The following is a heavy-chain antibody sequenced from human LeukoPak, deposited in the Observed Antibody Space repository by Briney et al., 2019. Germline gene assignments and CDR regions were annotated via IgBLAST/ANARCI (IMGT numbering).Heavy chain of an antibody. CDR3: ARGGSYPGC. CDR2: IKQDGSEE. J-gene: IGHJ4*02. V-gene: IGHV3-7*03. Sequence: GGSLRLSCAASGFAFSNYWMSWVRQAPGKGLEWVAKIKQDGSEEYYVDSVKGRFTISRDNAKNSLFLQMNSLRVEDTAIYYCARGGSYPGCWGQGTLVTVSS. D-gene: IGHD1-26*01. CDR1: GFAFSNYW.